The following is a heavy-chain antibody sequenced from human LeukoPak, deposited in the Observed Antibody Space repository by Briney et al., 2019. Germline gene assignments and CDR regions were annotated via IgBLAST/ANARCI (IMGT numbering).Heavy chain of an antibody. CDR1: GGSLSLYY. V-gene: IGHV4-34*01. CDR3: ATLGGLYYESHGYPDLAH. Sequence: SETLSLTSSVSGGSLSLYYWSWIRHTPGGGLEWRGAINKSGSANYKPSLKSRMTISVDKFKNPFSLEVTSVAAADMAIYYCATLGGLYYESHGYPDLAHWGQGTLVTVSS. CDR2: INKSGSA. D-gene: IGHD3-22*01. J-gene: IGHJ4*02.